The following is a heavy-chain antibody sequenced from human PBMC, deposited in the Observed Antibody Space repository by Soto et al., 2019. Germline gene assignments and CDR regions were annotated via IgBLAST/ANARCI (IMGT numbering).Heavy chain of an antibody. D-gene: IGHD5-18*01. CDR1: GSTFSSYW. Sequence: GGSLRLSCAASGSTFSSYWMSWVRQAPGKGLEWVANIKQDGSEKYYVDSVKGRFTISRDNAKNSLYLQMNSLRAEDTAVYYCARVPRGYSYGYVNWFDPWGQGTLVTVSS. V-gene: IGHV3-7*03. J-gene: IGHJ5*02. CDR2: IKQDGSEK. CDR3: ARVPRGYSYGYVNWFDP.